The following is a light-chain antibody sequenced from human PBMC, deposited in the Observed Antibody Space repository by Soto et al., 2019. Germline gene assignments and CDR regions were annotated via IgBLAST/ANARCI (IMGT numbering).Light chain of an antibody. CDR2: AAS. CDR1: QSVSSNY. V-gene: IGKV3-20*01. J-gene: IGKJ5*01. CDR3: QQSHNSFN. Sequence: EIVLTQSPGTLSLSPGERATLSCSASQSVSSNYLAWYQHKPGQAPRLLIYAASIRATGIPDRFSGSGSGTDFALTISRLEPEDFAIYYCQQSHNSFNFGQGTRLEIK.